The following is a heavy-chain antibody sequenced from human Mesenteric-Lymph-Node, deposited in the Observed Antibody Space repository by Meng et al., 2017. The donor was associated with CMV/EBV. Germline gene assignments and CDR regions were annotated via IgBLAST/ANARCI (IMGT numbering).Heavy chain of an antibody. Sequence: GGSLRLSCAASGFTFSSYAMSWVRQAPGKGLEWVSFINYSGSRIYYTDSVKGRFTISRDNAKNSLYLQMNSLRADDTGVYYCATDWKYTSTPRDYWGQGTLVTVSS. CDR1: GFTFSSYA. D-gene: IGHD6-19*01. CDR2: INYSGSRI. J-gene: IGHJ4*02. CDR3: ATDWKYTSTPRDY. V-gene: IGHV3-48*03.